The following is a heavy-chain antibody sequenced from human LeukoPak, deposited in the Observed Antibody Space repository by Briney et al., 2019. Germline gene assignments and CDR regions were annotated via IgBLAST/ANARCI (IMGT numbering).Heavy chain of an antibody. J-gene: IGHJ5*02. Sequence: PSETLSLTCAVYGGSFSGYYWSWIRQPPGKGLEWIGEINHSGSTNYNPSLKSRVTISVDTSKNQFSLKLSSVTAADTAVYYCARARGSGTALTWFDPWGQGTLVTVSS. CDR3: ARARGSGTALTWFDP. CDR1: GGSFSGYY. D-gene: IGHD3-10*01. V-gene: IGHV4-34*01. CDR2: INHSGST.